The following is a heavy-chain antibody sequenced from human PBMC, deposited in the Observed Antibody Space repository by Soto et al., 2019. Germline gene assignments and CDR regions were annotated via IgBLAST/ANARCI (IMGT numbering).Heavy chain of an antibody. CDR1: GFTFSSYW. D-gene: IGHD2-21*02. J-gene: IGHJ4*02. CDR2: IKQDGSEK. V-gene: IGHV3-7*05. Sequence: PGGSLRLSCAASGFTFSSYWMSWVRQAPGKGLEWVANIKQDGSEKYYVDSVKGRFTISRDNAKNSLYLQMNSLRAEDTAVYYCARGSVVTASTPFDYWGQGTLVTVSS. CDR3: ARGSVVTASTPFDY.